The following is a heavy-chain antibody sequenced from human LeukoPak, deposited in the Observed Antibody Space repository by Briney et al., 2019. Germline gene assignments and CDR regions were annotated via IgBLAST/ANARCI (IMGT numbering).Heavy chain of an antibody. CDR3: ARRGSYYGSGSYYFDY. CDR2: IYPGDSDT. CDR1: GYSFNTYW. V-gene: IGHV5-51*01. D-gene: IGHD3-10*01. Sequence: GESLKISCKGSGYSFNTYWIGWVRQMPGKGLEWMGIIYPGDSDTRYSPSFQGQVTISADKSISTAYLQWSSLKASDTAMYYCARRGSYYGSGSYYFDYWGQGTLVTVSS. J-gene: IGHJ4*02.